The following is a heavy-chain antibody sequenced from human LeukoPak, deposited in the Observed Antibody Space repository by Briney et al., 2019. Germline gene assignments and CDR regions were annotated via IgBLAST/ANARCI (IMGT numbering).Heavy chain of an antibody. CDR1: GFTFSSYA. CDR3: AKEDRGYSYGSDYFDY. V-gene: IGHV3-23*01. Sequence: PGGSLRLSCAASGFTFSSYALSWVRQAPGKGLEWVSGISDSGGSTYYADSVRGRFTISRDNSKNTLYLQMNSLRAEDTAVYYCAKEDRGYSYGSDYFDYWGQGTLVTVSS. D-gene: IGHD5-18*01. CDR2: ISDSGGST. J-gene: IGHJ4*02.